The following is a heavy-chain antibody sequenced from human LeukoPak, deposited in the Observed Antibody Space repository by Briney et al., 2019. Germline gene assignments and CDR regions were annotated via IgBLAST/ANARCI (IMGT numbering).Heavy chain of an antibody. V-gene: IGHV1-46*01. CDR3: ARDNSGGSTWWFDP. CDR2: INPSGSYT. D-gene: IGHD2-15*01. Sequence: ASVNVSCKASGYTFTGYYMHWVRQAPGQGLEWMGIINPSGSYTSYAQKFQGRVTMTRDTSTSTVYMELSSLRSEDTAVYYCARDNSGGSTWWFDPWGQGTLVTVSS. CDR1: GYTFTGYY. J-gene: IGHJ5*02.